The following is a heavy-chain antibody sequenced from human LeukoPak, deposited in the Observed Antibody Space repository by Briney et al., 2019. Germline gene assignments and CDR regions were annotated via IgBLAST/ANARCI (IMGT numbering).Heavy chain of an antibody. J-gene: IGHJ5*02. CDR2: INPNSGGT. CDR1: GYTFTGYY. CDR3: ARPGTTWANNNWFDP. D-gene: IGHD1-7*01. V-gene: IGHV1-2*02. Sequence: ASVKVSCKASGYTFTGYYMHWVRQAPGQGLEWMGWINPNSGGTNYAQKSQGRVTMTRDTSISTAYMELSRLRSDDTAVYYCARPGTTWANNNWFDPWGQGTLVTVSS.